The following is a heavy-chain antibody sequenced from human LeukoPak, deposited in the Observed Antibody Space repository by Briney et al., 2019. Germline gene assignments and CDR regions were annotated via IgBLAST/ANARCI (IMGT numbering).Heavy chain of an antibody. J-gene: IGHJ4*02. CDR1: GFTFSNYG. D-gene: IGHD3-22*01. CDR3: SARRRVVVASDY. CDR2: ISGSGGST. V-gene: IGHV3-23*01. Sequence: PGRSLRLSCAVSGFTFSNYGMHWVRQAPGKGLEWVSAISGSGGSTYYADSVKGRFTISRDSSKNTLYLQMASLRAEDTAVYYCSARRRVVVASDYWGQGTLVTVSS.